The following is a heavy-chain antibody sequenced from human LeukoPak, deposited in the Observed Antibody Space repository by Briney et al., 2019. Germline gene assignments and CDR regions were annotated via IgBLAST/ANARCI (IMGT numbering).Heavy chain of an antibody. CDR2: IYPADSDT. V-gene: IGHV5-51*01. J-gene: IGHJ4*02. D-gene: IGHD5-18*01. Sequence: GESLKISCQGSGYSFNTYWVGWVRQMPGKGLEWRGIIYPADSDTRYSPSFQGQVTISADKSINTAYLQWRTLKASDSAIYYCARVLDVDTAVFHYYFDFWGQGTLVTVSS. CDR1: GYSFNTYW. CDR3: ARVLDVDTAVFHYYFDF.